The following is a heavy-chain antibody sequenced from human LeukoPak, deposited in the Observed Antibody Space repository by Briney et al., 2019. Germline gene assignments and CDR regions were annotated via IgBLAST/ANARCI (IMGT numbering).Heavy chain of an antibody. J-gene: IGHJ5*02. Sequence: GASVKVSCKASGYTFTSYGISWVRQAPGQGLEWMGWISAYNGNTNYAQKFQGRVTITRDTSASTAYMELSSLRSEDTAVYYCARERIAVAGTVDPWGQGTLVTVSS. CDR2: ISAYNGNT. CDR3: ARERIAVAGTVDP. CDR1: GYTFTSYG. V-gene: IGHV1-18*01. D-gene: IGHD6-19*01.